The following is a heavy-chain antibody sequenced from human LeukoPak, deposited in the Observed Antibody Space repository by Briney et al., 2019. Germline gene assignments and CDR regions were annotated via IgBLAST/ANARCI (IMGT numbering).Heavy chain of an antibody. J-gene: IGHJ4*02. CDR2: ISNDGTTE. CDR1: GFNFSPYA. CDR3: AKLRWIQLWSPLDY. V-gene: IGHV3-30-3*01. Sequence: GGSLRLSCVASGFNFSPYAVHWVRQAPGKGLEWVAIISNDGTTESYTDSVKGRFTISRDNSKNTLYLQMNSLRAEDTAVYYCAKLRWIQLWSPLDYWGQGTLVTVSS. D-gene: IGHD5-18*01.